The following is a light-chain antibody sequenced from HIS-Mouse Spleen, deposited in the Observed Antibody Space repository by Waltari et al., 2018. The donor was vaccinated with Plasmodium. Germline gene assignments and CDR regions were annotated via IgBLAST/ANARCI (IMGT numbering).Light chain of an antibody. J-gene: IGLJ3*02. CDR2: EDS. V-gene: IGLV3-10*01. CDR3: YSTDSSGNHRV. Sequence: SYELTQPPSVSVSPGQTARITCSGDALPNKSAYWYQQKSGQAPVLVLYEDSKRPPGIPERFSGSSSGTMATLTISGAQVEDEADYYCYSTDSSGNHRVFGGGTKLTVL. CDR1: ALPNKS.